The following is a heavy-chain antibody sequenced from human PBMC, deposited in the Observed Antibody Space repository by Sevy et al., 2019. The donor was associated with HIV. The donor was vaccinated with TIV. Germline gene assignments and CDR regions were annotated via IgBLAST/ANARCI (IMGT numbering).Heavy chain of an antibody. Sequence: ASVKVSCKTSGFTFTSSAVQWVRLGRGRCLEWIGWIVVGSGVTNYAENFQGRVTITRDISTSTVYMDLSSLRSEDAAVYYCAAEAMTVFGGPLRVFNTWGQGTTVTVSS. CDR1: GFTFTSSA. D-gene: IGHD3-16*01. CDR3: AAEAMTVFGGPLRVFNT. V-gene: IGHV1-58*01. CDR2: IVVGSGVT. J-gene: IGHJ6*02.